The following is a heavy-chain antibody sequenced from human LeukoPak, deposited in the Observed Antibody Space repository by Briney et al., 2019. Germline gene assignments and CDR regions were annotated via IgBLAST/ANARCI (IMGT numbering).Heavy chain of an antibody. J-gene: IGHJ4*02. CDR1: GCSISSSSYY. CDR2: IYYSGST. V-gene: IGHV4-39*01. D-gene: IGHD3-3*01. CDR3: AGITIFGVVLY. Sequence: PSETLSLTCTVSGCSISSSSYYWGWIRQPPGKGLEWIGSIYYSGSTYYNPSLKSRVTISVDTSKNQFSLKLSSVTAADTAVYYCAGITIFGVVLYWGQGTLVTVSS.